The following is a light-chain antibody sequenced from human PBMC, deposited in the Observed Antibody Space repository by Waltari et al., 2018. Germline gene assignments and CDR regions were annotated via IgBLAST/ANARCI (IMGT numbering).Light chain of an antibody. CDR2: DVS. J-gene: IGLJ3*02. CDR1: SRDVGPSNP. Sequence: QSALTQPASVSGSPGQSITISCTGTSRDVGPSNPVSWYQDHPGQGPKVIIYDVSDRPSGVSARFSGSKSGNTASLTISGLQAEDEADYYCSSQSSDNVVLFGGGTKVTVL. V-gene: IGLV2-14*03. CDR3: SSQSSDNVVL.